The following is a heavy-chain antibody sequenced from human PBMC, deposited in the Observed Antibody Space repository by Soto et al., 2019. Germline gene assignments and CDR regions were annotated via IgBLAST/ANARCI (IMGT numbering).Heavy chain of an antibody. CDR1: GASISSGDYY. D-gene: IGHD3-10*01. V-gene: IGHV4-30-4*01. CDR2: IHHRGGA. J-gene: IGHJ5*02. CDR3: ARTTERGTYHGSGRLTYFDP. Sequence: SETLSLTCAVSGASISSGDYYWSWIRQTPGKGLEWIAYIHHRGGADYNPSLKSRVSISVDTSKNHFSLRVNSVTAADTAVYYCARTTERGTYHGSGRLTYFDPWGHGTLVTVYS.